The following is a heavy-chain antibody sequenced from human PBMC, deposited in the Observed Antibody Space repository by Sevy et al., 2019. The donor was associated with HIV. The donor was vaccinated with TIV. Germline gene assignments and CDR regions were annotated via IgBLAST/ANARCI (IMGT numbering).Heavy chain of an antibody. J-gene: IGHJ6*02. CDR3: AKDFTGYNGMDV. Sequence: GGSLRVSCVVSGISFTTSGMHWVRQAPGKGLEWVAVISYHGRDKYYAESVKGRSTISRDNSKNMLYLQINSLGAEDTAVYYCAKDFTGYNGMDVWGQGTMVTVSS. D-gene: IGHD3-9*01. V-gene: IGHV3-30*18. CDR1: GISFTTSG. CDR2: ISYHGRDK.